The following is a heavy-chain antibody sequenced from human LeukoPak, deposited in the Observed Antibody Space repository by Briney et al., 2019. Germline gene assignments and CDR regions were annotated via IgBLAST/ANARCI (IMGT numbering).Heavy chain of an antibody. CDR1: GFTFSSYA. J-gene: IGHJ4*02. CDR2: ISGSGAST. V-gene: IGHV3-23*01. D-gene: IGHD6-19*01. Sequence: GGSLRLSCAASGFTFSSYAMSWVRQAPGKGLEWVSDISGSGASTYYADSVKGRFTISRHNSKNTLYLQMNSLRAEDTAVYYCARDRGYSSFDYWGQGTLVTVSS. CDR3: ARDRGYSSFDY.